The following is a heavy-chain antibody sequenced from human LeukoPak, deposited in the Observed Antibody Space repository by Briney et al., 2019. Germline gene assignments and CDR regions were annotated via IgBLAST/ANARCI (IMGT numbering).Heavy chain of an antibody. J-gene: IGHJ4*02. V-gene: IGHV3-64*02. CDR2: ISSDGGST. CDR3: ARSNNIVGATYFDY. D-gene: IGHD1-26*01. Sequence: GGSLRLSCAASGFTFSTYAMHWVRQAPGKGLEYISSISSDGGSTYYADSVKGRFTISRDNSKNTLYLQMGRLRAGDMAVYYCARSNNIVGATYFDYWGQGTLVTVSS. CDR1: GFTFSTYA.